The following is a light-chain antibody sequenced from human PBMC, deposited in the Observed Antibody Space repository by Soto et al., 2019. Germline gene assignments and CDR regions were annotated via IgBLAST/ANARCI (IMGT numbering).Light chain of an antibody. CDR1: SIDVGKYDR. Sequence: QSALTQPPSVSGSPGQSVTISCTGTSIDVGKYDRVSWYQQPPGPAPNLITYEVNNRPSGVPARFSGSKSGNTASLPISGLQAEDEADYYCSSYTITSRYGFGAGTKLTVL. CDR3: SSYTITSRYG. V-gene: IGLV2-18*02. J-gene: IGLJ1*01. CDR2: EVN.